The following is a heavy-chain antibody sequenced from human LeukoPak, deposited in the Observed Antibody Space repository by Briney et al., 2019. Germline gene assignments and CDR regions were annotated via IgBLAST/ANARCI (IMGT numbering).Heavy chain of an antibody. V-gene: IGHV3-30*02. D-gene: IGHD1-1*01. J-gene: IGHJ4*02. CDR3: AKDFTTGTTAGGGGY. CDR2: IRYDGSNK. CDR1: GFTFSSYG. Sequence: GGSLRLSCAASGFTFSSYGMHWVRQAPGKGLEWVAFIRYDGSNKYYADSVKGRFTISRDNSKNTLYLQMNSLRAEDTAVYYCAKDFTTGTTAGGGGYWGQGTLVTVSS.